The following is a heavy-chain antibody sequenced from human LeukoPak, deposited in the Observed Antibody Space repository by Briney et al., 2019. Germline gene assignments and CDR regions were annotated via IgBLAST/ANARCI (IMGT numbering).Heavy chain of an antibody. CDR1: GFTFSSYG. J-gene: IGHJ4*02. CDR2: ISYDGSNK. Sequence: PGGSLRLSCAASGFTFSSYGMHWVRQAPGKGLEWVAVISYDGSNKYYADSVKGRFTISRDNSKNTLYLQMNSLRAEDTAVYYCAKDRRELLYYFDYWGQGTLGTVSS. D-gene: IGHD1-26*01. V-gene: IGHV3-30*18. CDR3: AKDRRELLYYFDY.